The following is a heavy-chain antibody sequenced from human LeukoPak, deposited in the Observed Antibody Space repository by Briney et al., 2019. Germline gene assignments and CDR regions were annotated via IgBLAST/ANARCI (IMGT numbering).Heavy chain of an antibody. V-gene: IGHV4-34*01. CDR2: INHSGYT. J-gene: IGHJ2*01. CDR3: ARIWPDL. Sequence: GSLRLSCAASGFTFSDYYMSWIRQPPGKGLEWIGEINHSGYTNHNPSLKSRVTISVDTSKKQFSLKLNSVTAADTAVYYCARIWPDLWGRGTLVTVSS. D-gene: IGHD3-10*01. CDR1: GFTFSDYY.